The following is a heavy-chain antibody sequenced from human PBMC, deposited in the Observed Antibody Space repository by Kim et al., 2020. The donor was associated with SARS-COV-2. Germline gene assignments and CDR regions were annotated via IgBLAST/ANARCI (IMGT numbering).Heavy chain of an antibody. CDR3: ARSSRSTTPTFYYYYYYGMDV. Sequence: SVKVSCKASGGTFSSYAISWVRQAPGQGLEWMGGIIPIFGTANYAQKFQGRVTITADESTSTAYMELSSLRSEDTAVYYCARSSRSTTPTFYYYYYYGMDVWGQGTTVTVSS. CDR1: GGTFSSYA. J-gene: IGHJ6*02. CDR2: IIPIFGTA. D-gene: IGHD1-1*01. V-gene: IGHV1-69*13.